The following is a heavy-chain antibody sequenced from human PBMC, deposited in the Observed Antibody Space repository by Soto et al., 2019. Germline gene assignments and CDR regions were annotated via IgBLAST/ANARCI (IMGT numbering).Heavy chain of an antibody. CDR3: ARADHISGSYYDYYYGMDV. CDR2: IIPIFGTA. J-gene: IGHJ6*02. V-gene: IGHV1-69*13. D-gene: IGHD1-26*01. Sequence: SVKVSCKASGGTFSSYAISWVRQAPGQGLEWMGGIIPIFGTANYAQKFQGRVTITADESTSTAYMELSRLRSEDTAVYYCARADHISGSYYDYYYGMDVWGQGTTVTVSS. CDR1: GGTFSSYA.